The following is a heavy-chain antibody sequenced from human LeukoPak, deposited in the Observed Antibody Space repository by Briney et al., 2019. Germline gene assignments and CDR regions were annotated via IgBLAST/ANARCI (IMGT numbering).Heavy chain of an antibody. Sequence: GGSLRLSCAASGFTVSSNYMSWVRQAPGKGLEWVAVISYDGSNKYYADSVKGRFTISRDNSKNTLYLQMNSLRAEDTAVYYCAKDRGGSSSWFDAFDIWGQGTMVTVSS. CDR3: AKDRGGSSSWFDAFDI. J-gene: IGHJ3*02. CDR1: GFTVSSNY. D-gene: IGHD6-13*01. V-gene: IGHV3-30*18. CDR2: ISYDGSNK.